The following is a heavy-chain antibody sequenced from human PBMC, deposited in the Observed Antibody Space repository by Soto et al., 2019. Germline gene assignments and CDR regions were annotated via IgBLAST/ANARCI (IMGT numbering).Heavy chain of an antibody. CDR2: INAGNGNT. CDR3: ANYCSGGSCHDDIDI. CDR1: GYTFTSYA. V-gene: IGHV1-3*01. J-gene: IGHJ3*02. Sequence: QVQLVQSGAEVKKPGASVKVSCKASGYTFTSYAMHWVRHAPGQRLEWMGWINAGNGNTKYSQKFQGRVTITRDTSEITDYMELSSLRAEDTAVYSCANYCSGGSCHDDIDIWGKGTMVTVSS. D-gene: IGHD2-15*01.